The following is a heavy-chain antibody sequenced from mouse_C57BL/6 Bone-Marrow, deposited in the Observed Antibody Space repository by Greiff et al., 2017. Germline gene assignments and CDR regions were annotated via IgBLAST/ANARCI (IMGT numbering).Heavy chain of an antibody. CDR2: IYPWDGST. D-gene: IGHD1-1*01. V-gene: IGHV1-85*01. CDR1: GYTFTSYD. J-gene: IGHJ1*03. Sequence: VKLLESGPELVMPGASVKLSCKASGYTFTSYDIHWVKQRPGQGLEWIGWIYPWDGSTKYNEKFKGKATLTVDTSSSTAYMELHSLTSEDSAVYFCARDYGSSYWYFDFWGRGNTVTVTS. CDR3: ARDYGSSYWYFDF.